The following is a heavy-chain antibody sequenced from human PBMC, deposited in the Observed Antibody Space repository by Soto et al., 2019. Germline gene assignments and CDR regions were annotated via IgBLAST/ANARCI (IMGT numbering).Heavy chain of an antibody. CDR2: IYYSGST. V-gene: IGHV4-31*03. J-gene: IGHJ5*02. D-gene: IGHD2-15*01. CDR3: AREGDDCSGGSCYRWFVP. CDR1: GGSISSGGYY. Sequence: QVQLQESGPGLVKPSQTLSLTCTVSGGSISSGGYYWSWIRQHPGKGLDWIGYIYYSGSTYYNPSLKTRVTISLDTSKNQFSLKLSSVTAADTAVYYCAREGDDCSGGSCYRWFVPWGEGPLVTVSS.